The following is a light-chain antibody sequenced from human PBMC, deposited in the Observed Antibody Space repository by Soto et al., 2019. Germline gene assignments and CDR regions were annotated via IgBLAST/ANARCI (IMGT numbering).Light chain of an antibody. J-gene: IGKJ2*01. CDR3: QQYNSYSYT. Sequence: DIQMTQSPSTLSASVGDRVTITCRASQSIGSWLAWYQQKPGEAPKLLIYKASTLEGGFPSRFSGSGSGTEFTLTISRLQPDDFATYYCQQYNSYSYTFGPGTTLELK. V-gene: IGKV1-5*03. CDR1: QSIGSW. CDR2: KAS.